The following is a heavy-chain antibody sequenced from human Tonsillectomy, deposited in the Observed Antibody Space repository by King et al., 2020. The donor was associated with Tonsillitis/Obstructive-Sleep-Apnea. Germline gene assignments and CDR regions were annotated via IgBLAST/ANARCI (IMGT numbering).Heavy chain of an antibody. Sequence: QLVQSGAEVKKPGESLKISCKGSGYSFTSYWIGWVRQMPGKGLEWMGIIYPGDSDTRYSPSFQGQVTISADKSISTAYLQWSSLKASDTAMYYCARHLRYYGSGSYYNEHYYYYMDVWGKGTTVTVSS. CDR3: ARHLRYYGSGSYYNEHYYYYMDV. D-gene: IGHD3-10*01. CDR1: GYSFTSYW. J-gene: IGHJ6*03. CDR2: IYPGDSDT. V-gene: IGHV5-51*01.